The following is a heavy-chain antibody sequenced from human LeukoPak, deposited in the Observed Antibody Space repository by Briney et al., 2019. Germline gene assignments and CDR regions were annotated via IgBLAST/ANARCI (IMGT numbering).Heavy chain of an antibody. V-gene: IGHV3-23*01. D-gene: IGHD2-15*01. CDR3: AKQLGYCSDGSCYFPY. J-gene: IGHJ4*02. Sequence: PGGSLRLSCAASGLTFSSSAMSWVRQAPGKGLEWVSAISNNGGYTYCADSVQGRFTISRDNSKSTLCLQMNSLRAEDTAVYYCAKQLGYCSDGSCYFPYWGQGTLVTVSS. CDR1: GLTFSSSA. CDR2: ISNNGGYT.